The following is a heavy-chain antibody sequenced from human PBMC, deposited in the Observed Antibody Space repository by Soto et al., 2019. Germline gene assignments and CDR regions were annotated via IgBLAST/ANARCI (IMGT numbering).Heavy chain of an antibody. D-gene: IGHD3-3*01. Sequence: ASVKVSCKASGYTFTSYDINWVRQATGQGLEWMGWMNPNSGNTGYAQKFQGRVTMTRNTSISTAYMELSSLRSEDTAVYYCGRENGLYDFWSGYYTRWFDSSGQATLVTVSS. CDR3: GRENGLYDFWSGYYTRWFDS. V-gene: IGHV1-8*01. J-gene: IGHJ5*01. CDR1: GYTFTSYD. CDR2: MNPNSGNT.